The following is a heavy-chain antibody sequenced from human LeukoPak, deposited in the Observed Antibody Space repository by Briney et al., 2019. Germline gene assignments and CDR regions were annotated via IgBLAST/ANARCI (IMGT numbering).Heavy chain of an antibody. CDR2: IHTSGNI. D-gene: IGHD2-21*02. CDR3: ARLVVTSSANWFDP. Sequence: SETLSLTCTVSGGSISSSYWSCIRQPPGKGLEWIGYIHTSGNINFNPPLNSRVTMSMDTSKSQFALKLSSVTAADTAVYYCARLVVTSSANWFDPWGQGTLALVSS. CDR1: GGSISSSY. J-gene: IGHJ5*02. V-gene: IGHV4-4*09.